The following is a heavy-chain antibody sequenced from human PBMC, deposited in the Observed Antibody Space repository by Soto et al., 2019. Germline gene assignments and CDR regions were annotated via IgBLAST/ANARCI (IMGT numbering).Heavy chain of an antibody. CDR3: ARGRGYSGYDSGYFDY. D-gene: IGHD5-12*01. Sequence: GASVKVSCKASGYTFTSYYMHWVRQAPGQGLEWMGIINPSGGSTSYAQKFQGRVTMTRGTSTSTVYMELSSLRSEDTAVYYCARGRGYSGYDSGYFDYWGQGTLVTVSS. J-gene: IGHJ4*02. CDR1: GYTFTSYY. CDR2: INPSGGST. V-gene: IGHV1-46*03.